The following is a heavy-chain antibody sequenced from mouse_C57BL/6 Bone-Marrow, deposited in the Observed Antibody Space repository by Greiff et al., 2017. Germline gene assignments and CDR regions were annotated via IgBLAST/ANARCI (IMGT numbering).Heavy chain of an antibody. V-gene: IGHV1-76*01. CDR1: GYTFTDYY. J-gene: IGHJ2*01. Sequence: VQLVESGAELVRPGASVKLSCKASGYTFTDYYINWVKQRPGQGLEWIARIYPGSGNTYYNEKFKGKATLTAEKSSSTAYMQLSSLTSEDSAVYFCARVECLLPYSFDYWGQGTTLTVTA. CDR2: IYPGSGNT. D-gene: IGHD1-1*01. CDR3: ARVECLLPYSFDY.